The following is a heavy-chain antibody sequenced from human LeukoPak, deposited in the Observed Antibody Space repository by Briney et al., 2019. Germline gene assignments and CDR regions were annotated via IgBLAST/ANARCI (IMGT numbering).Heavy chain of an antibody. CDR1: GFTFSSYE. Sequence: HPGGSLRLSCAASGFTFSSYEMNWVRQAPGKGLEWVSHISSSGSTIYYADSVKGRFTISRDNAKNSLYLQMNSLRAEDTAVYYCASLSHPYYYDSSGYYPEGYYYYGMDVWGQGTTVTVSS. D-gene: IGHD3-22*01. CDR3: ASLSHPYYYDSSGYYPEGYYYYGMDV. CDR2: ISSSGSTI. V-gene: IGHV3-48*03. J-gene: IGHJ6*02.